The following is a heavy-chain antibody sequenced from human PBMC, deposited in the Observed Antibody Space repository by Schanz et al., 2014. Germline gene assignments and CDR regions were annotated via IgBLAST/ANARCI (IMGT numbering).Heavy chain of an antibody. Sequence: QVQLVESGGGVVRPGGSLRLSCAGSGFTFSNYAIHWVRQAPGKGLEWVGVISSDGNQQYYVDSVRGRFTMSRDNSKNTLYLQMNSLRAEDTAVYYCVKDLGTATREGWAFASWGQGTLVTVSS. CDR3: VKDLGTATREGWAFAS. D-gene: IGHD1-7*01. J-gene: IGHJ4*02. V-gene: IGHV3-30*04. CDR1: GFTFSNYA. CDR2: ISSDGNQQ.